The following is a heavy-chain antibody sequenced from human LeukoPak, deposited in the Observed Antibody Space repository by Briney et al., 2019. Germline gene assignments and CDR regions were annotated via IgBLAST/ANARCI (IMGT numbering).Heavy chain of an antibody. CDR1: GFSFSSYW. J-gene: IGHJ1*01. CDR3: GRLSRSLPEH. Sequence: GVSLRLSCTASGFSFSSYWMNWVRQSPGKGLEWVANIKQDGSEKNYVDSVRGRFTISRDNAKNSLYLEMNSLRAEDTAVYYCGRLSRSLPEHWGQGTLVTVSS. V-gene: IGHV3-7*01. CDR2: IKQDGSEK.